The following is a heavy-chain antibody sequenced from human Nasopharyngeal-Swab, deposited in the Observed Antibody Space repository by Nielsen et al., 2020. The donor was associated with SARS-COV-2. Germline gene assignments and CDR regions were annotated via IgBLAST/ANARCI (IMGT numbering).Heavy chain of an antibody. D-gene: IGHD6-19*01. CDR3: ARSAVAGDYYYYYMDV. J-gene: IGHJ6*03. V-gene: IGHV4-59*02. CDR1: GGSVSSYY. CDR2: IYYSGST. Sequence: ETLSLTCTVSGGSVSSYYWSWIRQPPGKGLEWIGNIYYSGSTNYNPSLKSRVTISVDTSKNQFSLKLSSVTAADTAVYYCARSAVAGDYYYYYMDVWGKGTTVTVSS.